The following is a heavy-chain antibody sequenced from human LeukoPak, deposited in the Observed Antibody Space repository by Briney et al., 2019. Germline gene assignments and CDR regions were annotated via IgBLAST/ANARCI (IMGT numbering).Heavy chain of an antibody. CDR2: INPNSGGT. V-gene: IGHV1-2*02. CDR1: GYTFTGYY. D-gene: IGHD5-24*01. J-gene: IGHJ3*02. CDR3: ARDTEMATIPANDAFDI. Sequence: ASVKVSCKASGYTFTGYYMHWVRQAPGQGLEWMGWINPNSGGTNYAQEFQGRVTMTRDTSISTAYMELSRLRSDDTAVYYCARDTEMATIPANDAFDIWGQGTMVTVSS.